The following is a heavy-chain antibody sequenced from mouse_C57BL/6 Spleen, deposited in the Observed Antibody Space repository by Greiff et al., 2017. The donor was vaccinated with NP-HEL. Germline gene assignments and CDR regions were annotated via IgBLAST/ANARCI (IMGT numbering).Heavy chain of an antibody. CDR2: IYPGSGNT. CDR1: GYTFTDYY. Sequence: QVQLQQSGAELVRPGASVKLSCKASGYTFTDYYINWVKQRPGQGLEWIARIYPGSGNTYYNEKFKGKATLTAEKSSSTAYMQLSSLTSEDSAVYFCARRGYDYEFAYWGQGTLVTVSA. CDR3: ARRGYDYEFAY. D-gene: IGHD2-4*01. V-gene: IGHV1-76*01. J-gene: IGHJ3*01.